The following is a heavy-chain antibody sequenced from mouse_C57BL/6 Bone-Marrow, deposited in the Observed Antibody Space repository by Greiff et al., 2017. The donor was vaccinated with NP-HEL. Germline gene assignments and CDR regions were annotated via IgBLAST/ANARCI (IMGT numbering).Heavy chain of an antibody. Sequence: EVQLVESGGDLVKPGGSLKLSCAASGFTFSSYGMSWVRQTPDKRLEWVATISSGGSYTYYPDSVKGRFIISRDNTKNTLYLQMSSLKSEDTSMYYCARRLAPAMDYWGQGTSVTVSS. CDR2: ISSGGSYT. CDR1: GFTFSSYG. V-gene: IGHV5-6*01. CDR3: ARRLAPAMDY. J-gene: IGHJ4*01. D-gene: IGHD1-3*01.